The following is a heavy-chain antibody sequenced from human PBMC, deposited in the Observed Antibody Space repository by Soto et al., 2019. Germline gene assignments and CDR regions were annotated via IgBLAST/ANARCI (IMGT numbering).Heavy chain of an antibody. Sequence: QVRLVESGGGVVQPGRSLRHSCAASGFTFSHYGMQWVRQAPGKGLEWVAVISYDGSNQYYADSLKGRFTISRDNSKNTLFLQMNSLRAEDTAVYFCAKEEMATIDYWGQGCLVTVSS. D-gene: IGHD5-12*01. CDR1: GFTFSHYG. CDR2: ISYDGSNQ. J-gene: IGHJ4*02. CDR3: AKEEMATIDY. V-gene: IGHV3-30*05.